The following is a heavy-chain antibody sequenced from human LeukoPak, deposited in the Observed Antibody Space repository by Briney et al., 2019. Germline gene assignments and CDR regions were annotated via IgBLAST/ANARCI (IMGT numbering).Heavy chain of an antibody. Sequence: GGSLRLSCAASGFTFSSYAMSWVRQAPGKGLEWVSAISGSGGSTYYADSVKGRFTISRDNSKNTLYLQMNSLRAEDTAVYYCARDQSNYYYYYMDVWGKGTTVTVSS. J-gene: IGHJ6*03. CDR2: ISGSGGST. V-gene: IGHV3-23*01. CDR1: GFTFSSYA. CDR3: ARDQSNYYYYYMDV.